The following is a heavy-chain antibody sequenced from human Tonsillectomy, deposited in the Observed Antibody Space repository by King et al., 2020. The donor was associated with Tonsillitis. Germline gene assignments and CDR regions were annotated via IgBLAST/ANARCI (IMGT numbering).Heavy chain of an antibody. Sequence: VQLQQWGAGLLKPSETLSLTCAVYGGSFSGYYWSWIRQPPGKGLEWIGEINHSGSTNYNPSLKSRVTISVDTSKNQFSLKLSSVTAADTAVYYCSREGGYCSGGSRPFDYWGQGTLVTVSS. CDR1: GGSFSGYY. D-gene: IGHD2-15*01. J-gene: IGHJ4*02. CDR3: SREGGYCSGGSRPFDY. V-gene: IGHV4-34*01. CDR2: INHSGST.